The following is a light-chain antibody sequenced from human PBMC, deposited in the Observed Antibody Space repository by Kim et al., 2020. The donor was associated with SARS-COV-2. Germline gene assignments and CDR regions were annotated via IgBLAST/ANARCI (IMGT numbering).Light chain of an antibody. J-gene: IGKJ5*01. CDR3: MQALRTPIT. CDR2: LGS. V-gene: IGKV2-28*01. CDR1: QSLLHSNVYNY. Sequence: DIVMTQSPLSLPVTPGEPASISCRSSQSLLHSNVYNYLDWYLQKPGQSPQLLIYLGSNRASGVPDRFSGSGSGTDFTLKISRVEAEDVGVYYCMQALRTPITFGQGTRLEIK.